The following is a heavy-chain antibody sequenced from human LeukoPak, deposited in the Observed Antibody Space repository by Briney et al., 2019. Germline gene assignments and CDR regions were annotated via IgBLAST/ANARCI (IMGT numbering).Heavy chain of an antibody. CDR2: IYSGGST. CDR3: ARVQK. J-gene: IGHJ4*02. CDR1: GVTVSNTY. Sequence: GGSLRLSCAVSGVTVSNTYMTWVRQAPGKGLEWVSLIYSGGSTFYADSVRGRFTISRDNSKNTVYLQMNNLGAEDTAVYYCARVQKWGQGTLVTVSS. V-gene: IGHV3-53*01.